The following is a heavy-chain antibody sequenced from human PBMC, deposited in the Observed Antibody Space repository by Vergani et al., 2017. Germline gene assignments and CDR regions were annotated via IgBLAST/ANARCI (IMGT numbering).Heavy chain of an antibody. CDR1: GFTFSSYS. V-gene: IGHV3-21*01. Sequence: EVQLVESGGGLVKPGGSLRLSCAASGFTFSSYSMNWVRQAPGKGLEWVSSISSSSSYIYYADSVKGRFTISRDNAKNSLYLQMNSLRAEDTAVYYCARGEGYCSGGSCYLNHWGQGTLVTVSS. D-gene: IGHD2-15*01. J-gene: IGHJ4*02. CDR3: ARGEGYCSGGSCYLNH. CDR2: ISSSSSYI.